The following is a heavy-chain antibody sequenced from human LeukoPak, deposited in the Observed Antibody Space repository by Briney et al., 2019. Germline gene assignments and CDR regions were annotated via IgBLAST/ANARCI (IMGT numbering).Heavy chain of an antibody. D-gene: IGHD1-26*01. CDR3: ARIRVYSGSYPGPDY. J-gene: IGHJ4*02. Sequence: ETLSLTCTVSGGSISSYFWHWIRQPPGKALEWLAHIFSNDEKSYSTSLKSRLTISKDTSKSQVVLTMTNMDPVDTATYYCARIRVYSGSYPGPDYWGQGTLVTVSS. CDR1: GGSISSYF. V-gene: IGHV2-26*02. CDR2: IFSNDEK.